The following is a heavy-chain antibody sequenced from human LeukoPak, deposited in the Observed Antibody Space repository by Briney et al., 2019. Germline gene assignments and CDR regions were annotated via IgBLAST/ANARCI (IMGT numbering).Heavy chain of an antibody. Sequence: SETLSLTCTVSGGSFRSSSYYWGWIRQTPGKGLEWIGEIYHSGSTNYNPSLKSRVTISVDKSKNQFSLKLSSVTAADTAVYYCARVYDYVWGSYRYRGPRYFDLWGRGTLVTVSS. CDR1: GGSFRSSSYY. D-gene: IGHD3-16*02. CDR2: IYHSGST. J-gene: IGHJ2*01. CDR3: ARVYDYVWGSYRYRGPRYFDL. V-gene: IGHV4-39*07.